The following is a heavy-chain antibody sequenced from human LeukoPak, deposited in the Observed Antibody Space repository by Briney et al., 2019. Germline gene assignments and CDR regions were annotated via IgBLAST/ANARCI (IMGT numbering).Heavy chain of an antibody. CDR1: GLTFSRYT. V-gene: IGHV3-48*01. CDR2: ISSSSSTM. D-gene: IGHD6-13*01. CDR3: ARGSSSWYLFDN. J-gene: IGHJ4*02. Sequence: PGRSLRLSCAASGLTFSRYTMNWVRQAPGRGLEWVSYISSSSSTMFYADSVKGRFTISRHNAKNSLFLQMNSLRAEDTAVYYCARGSSSWYLFDNWGQGTLGTVSS.